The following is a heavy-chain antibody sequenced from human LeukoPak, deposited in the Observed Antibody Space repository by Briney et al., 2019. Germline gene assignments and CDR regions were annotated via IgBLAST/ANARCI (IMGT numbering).Heavy chain of an antibody. CDR3: ARENGDREGFNH. D-gene: IGHD4-17*01. V-gene: IGHV4-4*02. J-gene: IGHJ4*02. Sequence: SETLSLTCAVSGGSISSSNWWSWVRQPPGKGLEWIGEIYHSGSTNYSPSLKSRVTISVDKSKNQFSLKLSSVTAADTAVYYCARENGDREGFNHWGQGTLVTVSS. CDR1: GGSISSSNW. CDR2: IYHSGST.